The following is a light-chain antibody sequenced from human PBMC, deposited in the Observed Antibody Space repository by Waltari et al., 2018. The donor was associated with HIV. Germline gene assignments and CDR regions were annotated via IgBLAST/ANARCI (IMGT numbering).Light chain of an antibody. CDR1: SSDVGGYNY. Sequence: QSALTQPRSVSGSPGQSVTISCSGASSDVGGYNYVSWYKQHPGKAPKVMMYEVNKRPSGVPDRFSGSKSGNTASLTISGLQAEDEADYYYCSYTGTYTFVFGGGTKLTVL. J-gene: IGLJ2*01. V-gene: IGLV2-11*01. CDR2: EVN. CDR3: CSYTGTYTFV.